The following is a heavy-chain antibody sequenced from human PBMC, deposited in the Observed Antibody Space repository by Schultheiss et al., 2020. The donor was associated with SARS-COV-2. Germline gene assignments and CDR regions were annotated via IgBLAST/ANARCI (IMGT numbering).Heavy chain of an antibody. CDR1: GFTFSSYA. CDR2: IKSKTDGGTT. CDR3: AKAHDFWSGYYRRFDP. J-gene: IGHJ5*02. Sequence: GESLKISCAASGFTFSSYAMSWVRQAPGKGLEWVGRIKSKTDGGTTDYAAPVKGRFTISRDDSKNTLYLQMNSLRAEDTAVYYCAKAHDFWSGYYRRFDPWGQGTLVTVSS. D-gene: IGHD3-3*01. V-gene: IGHV3-15*01.